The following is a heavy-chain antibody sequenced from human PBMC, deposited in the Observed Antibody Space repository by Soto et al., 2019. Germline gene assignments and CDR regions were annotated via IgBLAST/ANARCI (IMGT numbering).Heavy chain of an antibody. Sequence: ASVKDSCKASGYTFINYGISWVRQAPGQGLEWMGCISIYNGNTKYAQKVQGRVTMTTDTSTNTAYMELRGLRSDDTAVYYCARRLSENSYAFDFWGQGTMVTVSS. J-gene: IGHJ3*01. CDR2: ISIYNGNT. CDR1: GYTFINYG. D-gene: IGHD1-26*01. CDR3: ARRLSENSYAFDF. V-gene: IGHV1-18*04.